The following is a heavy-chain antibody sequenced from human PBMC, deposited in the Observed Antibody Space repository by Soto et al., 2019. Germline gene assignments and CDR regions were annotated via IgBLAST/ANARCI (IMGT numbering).Heavy chain of an antibody. Sequence: GASAPVSCASFGKTFACHALHCVRQAPGQRLEWMGWINAGNGNTKYSQKFQGRVTITRDTSASTAYMELSSLRSEDTAVYYCATTMGRPYYFDYWGQGTLVTVSS. D-gene: IGHD3-10*01. J-gene: IGHJ4*02. CDR3: ATTMGRPYYFDY. V-gene: IGHV1-3*01. CDR2: INAGNGNT. CDR1: GKTFACHA.